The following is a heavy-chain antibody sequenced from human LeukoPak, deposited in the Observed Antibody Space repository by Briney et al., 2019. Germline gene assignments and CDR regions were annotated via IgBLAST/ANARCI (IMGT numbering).Heavy chain of an antibody. Sequence: SETLSLTCTVSGGSISSSSYYWGWIRQPPGKGLEWIGSIYYSGSTYYNPSLKSRVTISVDTSTNHFSLKLSSVTAADTAVYYCARQRYSGYDYALPEFDYWGQGTLVTVSS. CDR2: IYYSGST. V-gene: IGHV4-39*01. CDR1: GGSISSSSYY. D-gene: IGHD5-12*01. CDR3: ARQRYSGYDYALPEFDY. J-gene: IGHJ4*02.